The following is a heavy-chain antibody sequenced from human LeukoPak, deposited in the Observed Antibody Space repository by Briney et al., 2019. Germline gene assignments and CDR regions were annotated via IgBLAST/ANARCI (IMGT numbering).Heavy chain of an antibody. CDR1: GFTFSTYG. V-gene: IGHV3-30*18. D-gene: IGHD1-7*01. Sequence: GRSLRLSRAASGFTFSTYGMHWVRQAPGKGLEWVAVLSYDGSNKYYADSVKGRFTISRDNSENTVYLQMNSLRPEDTAVYFCAKGSAPTGTTNCFFDYWGQGTQVTVSS. J-gene: IGHJ4*02. CDR2: LSYDGSNK. CDR3: AKGSAPTGTTNCFFDY.